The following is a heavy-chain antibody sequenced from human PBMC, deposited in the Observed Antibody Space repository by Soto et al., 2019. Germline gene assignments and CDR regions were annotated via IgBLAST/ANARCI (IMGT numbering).Heavy chain of an antibody. J-gene: IGHJ6*02. CDR1: GFTFSSYG. Sequence: QVQLVESGGGVVQPGRSLRLSCAASGFTFSSYGMHWVRQAPGKGLEWVAVIWYDGSNKYYADSVKGRFTISRDNSKNTLYLQMNSLRAEDTAVYYCARDRAHQYYDILTGYYRPQTYGMDVWGQGTTVTVSS. CDR3: ARDRAHQYYDILTGYYRPQTYGMDV. CDR2: IWYDGSNK. D-gene: IGHD3-9*01. V-gene: IGHV3-33*01.